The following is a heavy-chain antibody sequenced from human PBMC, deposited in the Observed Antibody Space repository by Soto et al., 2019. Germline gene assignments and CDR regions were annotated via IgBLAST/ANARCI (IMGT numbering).Heavy chain of an antibody. CDR2: IYYSGTT. V-gene: IGHV4-30-4*01. CDR3: ARAEGEQWLVLFNY. D-gene: IGHD6-19*01. Sequence: PSETLSLTCTVSGGSIISGDYYWSWIRQPPGKGLEWIGYIYYSGTTYYNPSLKSRVTISLDTSKNQFSLKLNSVTAADTAVYYCARAEGEQWLVLFNYWGQGTLVTVSS. J-gene: IGHJ4*02. CDR1: GGSIISGDYY.